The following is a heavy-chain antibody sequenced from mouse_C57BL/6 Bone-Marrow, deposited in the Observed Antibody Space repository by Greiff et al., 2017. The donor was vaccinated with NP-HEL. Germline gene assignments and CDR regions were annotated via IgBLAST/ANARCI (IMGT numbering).Heavy chain of an antibody. J-gene: IGHJ4*01. V-gene: IGHV1-53*01. D-gene: IGHD1-1*01. CDR3: ARTLYGTLYAMDY. Sequence: VQLQQSGTELVKPGASVKLSCKASGYTFTSYWMHWVKQRPGQGLEWIGNINPSNGGTNYNEKFKSKATLTVDKSSSTAYMQLSSLTSEDSAVYYCARTLYGTLYAMDYWGQGTSVTVSS. CDR2: INPSNGGT. CDR1: GYTFTSYW.